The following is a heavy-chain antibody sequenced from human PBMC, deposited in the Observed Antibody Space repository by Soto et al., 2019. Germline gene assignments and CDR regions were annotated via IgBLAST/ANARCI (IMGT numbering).Heavy chain of an antibody. Sequence: HGASLRLSCAASGFTFSSYEMNLVRQARGKGLEWVSYISSSGSTIYYADSVKGRFTISRDNAKNSLYLQMNSLRAEDTAVYYCVVAAAGTFYYYGMDVWGQGTTVTVSS. J-gene: IGHJ6*02. CDR2: ISSSGSTI. V-gene: IGHV3-48*03. CDR1: GFTFSSYE. CDR3: VVAAAGTFYYYGMDV. D-gene: IGHD6-13*01.